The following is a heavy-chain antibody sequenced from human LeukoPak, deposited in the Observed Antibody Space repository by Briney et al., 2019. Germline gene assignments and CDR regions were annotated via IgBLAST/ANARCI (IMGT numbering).Heavy chain of an antibody. CDR3: AKAYCSSTSCILDY. J-gene: IGHJ4*02. V-gene: IGHV3-9*01. Sequence: PGGSLRLSCAASGFTFDDYAMHWVRQAPGKGLEWVSGISWNSGSIGYADSVKGRFTISRDNAKNSLYLQMNSLRAEDTALYYCAKAYCSSTSCILDYWGQGTLVTVSS. CDR1: GFTFDDYA. CDR2: ISWNSGSI. D-gene: IGHD2-2*01.